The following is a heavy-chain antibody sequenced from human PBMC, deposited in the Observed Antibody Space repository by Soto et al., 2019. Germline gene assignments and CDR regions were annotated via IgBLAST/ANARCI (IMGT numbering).Heavy chain of an antibody. V-gene: IGHV4-39*01. J-gene: IGHJ4*02. D-gene: IGHD5-18*01. CDR1: GGSISSSSYY. Sequence: QLQLQESGPGLVKPSETLSLTCTVSGGSISSSSYYWGWIRQPPGKGLEWIGSIYYSGSTYSNPSLKIRFTISVDTSKNQFSLKVSSVTAADTAVYYCARQRRGYSYGFDYWGQGTLVTVSS. CDR2: IYYSGST. CDR3: ARQRRGYSYGFDY.